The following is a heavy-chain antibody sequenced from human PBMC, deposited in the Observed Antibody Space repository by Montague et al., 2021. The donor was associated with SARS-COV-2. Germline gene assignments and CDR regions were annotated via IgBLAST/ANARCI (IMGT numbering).Heavy chain of an antibody. Sequence: SETLSLTCTVSGGSISTYYWSWIRQPPGKGLEWIAYINYSGITNHNPSLKSRVSVSLDTSKNHFSLNLKSVTAADTAVYYCARSGWLTRGFDSWGQGILVFVSS. V-gene: IGHV4-59*01. D-gene: IGHD5-12*01. CDR2: INYSGIT. CDR3: ARSGWLTRGFDS. J-gene: IGHJ4*02. CDR1: GGSISTYY.